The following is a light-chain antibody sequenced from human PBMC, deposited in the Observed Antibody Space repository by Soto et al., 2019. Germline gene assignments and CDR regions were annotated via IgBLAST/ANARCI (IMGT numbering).Light chain of an antibody. V-gene: IGKV3-15*01. CDR1: QSVSNN. CDR2: GAS. J-gene: IGKJ1*01. Sequence: IVLSQAPVTLSLSPGERATLSCRASQSVSNNYLAWYQQKPGQAPRLLIYGASTRATGIPARFSGSGSGTEFTLTISSLQSEDFAVYYCQQYTNWPRTFGQGTKLDIK. CDR3: QQYTNWPRT.